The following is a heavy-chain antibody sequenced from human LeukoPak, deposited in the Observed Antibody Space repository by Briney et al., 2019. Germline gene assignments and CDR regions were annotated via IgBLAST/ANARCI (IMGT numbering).Heavy chain of an antibody. Sequence: PGGSLRLSCAASGFTFSSYAMSWVRQAPGKGLEWVAVISYDGSNKYYADSVKGRFTISRDNSKNTLYLQMNSLRAEDTAVYYCARVRVATITSRSFDYWGQGTLVTVSS. CDR1: GFTFSSYA. CDR3: ARVRVATITSRSFDY. D-gene: IGHD5-12*01. J-gene: IGHJ4*02. V-gene: IGHV3-30-3*01. CDR2: ISYDGSNK.